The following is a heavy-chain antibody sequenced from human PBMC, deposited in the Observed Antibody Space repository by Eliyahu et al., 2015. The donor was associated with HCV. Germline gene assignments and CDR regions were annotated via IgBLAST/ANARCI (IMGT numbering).Heavy chain of an antibody. CDR3: ATWSGGWEYFDY. V-gene: IGHV3-53*04. CDR2: IHNDGSI. J-gene: IGHJ4*02. Sequence: EMQLVESGGGLVQPGGSLRLSCXASGFIVSKNYMSWVRQAPGKGLEWVSTIHNDGSISYADSVQGRFTVSRHNSQNTVDLQMNSLRPEDMAVYYCATWSGGWEYFDYWGQGTLVTVSS. CDR1: GFIVSKNY. D-gene: IGHD3-3*01.